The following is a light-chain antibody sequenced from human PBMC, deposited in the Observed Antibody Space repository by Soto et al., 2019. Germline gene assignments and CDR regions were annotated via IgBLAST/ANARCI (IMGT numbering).Light chain of an antibody. V-gene: IGLV2-23*02. CDR3: CSYEGSSYV. CDR2: EVT. Sequence: QSVLTQPASVSGSPGQSITISCPGSSSDVGTYNLVSWYQQHPGEAPKLMIYEVTKRPSGVSYRFSGSKSGNTASLTISGLQAEDEADSYCCSYEGSSYVFVTGTKVTVL. CDR1: SSDVGTYNL. J-gene: IGLJ1*01.